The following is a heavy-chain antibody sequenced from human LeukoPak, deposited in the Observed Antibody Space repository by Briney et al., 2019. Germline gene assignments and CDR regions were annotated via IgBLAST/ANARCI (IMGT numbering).Heavy chain of an antibody. D-gene: IGHD3-22*01. CDR1: GFTFSSYG. J-gene: IGHJ3*02. V-gene: IGHV3-23*01. CDR3: AKVVHPPLARYYYDSSGYLVDAFDI. CDR2: ISGSGGST. Sequence: TGGSLRLSCAASGFTFSSYGMHWVRQAPGKGLEWVSAISGSGGSTYYADSVKGRFTISRDNSKNTLYLQMNSLRAEDTAVYYCAKVVHPPLARYYYDSSGYLVDAFDIWGQGTMVTVSS.